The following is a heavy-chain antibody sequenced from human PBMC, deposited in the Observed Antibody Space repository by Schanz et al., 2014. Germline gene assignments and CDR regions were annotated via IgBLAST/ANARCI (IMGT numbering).Heavy chain of an antibody. J-gene: IGHJ3*02. V-gene: IGHV3-74*02. CDR2: INSVGSNT. Sequence: EVQLLESGGGLVQPGGSLRLSCAASGFTFSSHWMHWVRQDPGKGLVWVARINSVGSNTDYADSVTGRFTISRDNAKNTLYLQMNSLRAEDTAVYYCAKGRFGELSAFDICGQGTMVTVSS. CDR3: AKGRFGELSAFDI. D-gene: IGHD3-10*01. CDR1: GFTFSSHW.